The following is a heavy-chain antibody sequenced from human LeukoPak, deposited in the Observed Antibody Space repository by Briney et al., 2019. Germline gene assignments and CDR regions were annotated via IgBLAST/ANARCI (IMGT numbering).Heavy chain of an antibody. CDR1: GFTFSDYY. CDR3: ARDTSMVATPTFDY. Sequence: PGGSLRLSCAASGFTFSDYYMSWIRQAPGKGLEWVSYISSSGSTIYYADSVKGRFTISRDNAKNSLYLQMNSLRAEDTAVYYCARDTSMVATPTFDYWGQGTLVTVSS. CDR2: ISSSGSTI. D-gene: IGHD4/OR15-4a*01. V-gene: IGHV3-11*01. J-gene: IGHJ4*02.